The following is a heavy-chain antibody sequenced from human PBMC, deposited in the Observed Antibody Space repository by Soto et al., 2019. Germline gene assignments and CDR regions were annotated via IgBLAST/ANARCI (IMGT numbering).Heavy chain of an antibody. J-gene: IGHJ4*02. CDR3: ARGRRGDYVPSDY. Sequence: QVQLQESGPGLVKPSETLSLTCTVSGDSISSYYWSWIRQPPGKGLEWIGYIYYSGSTNDYPSLKSRVTISVDTSKNQFSLELSSVSAADTAVYYCARGRRGDYVPSDYWGQGTLVTVSS. CDR1: GDSISSYY. D-gene: IGHD4-17*01. CDR2: IYYSGST. V-gene: IGHV4-59*01.